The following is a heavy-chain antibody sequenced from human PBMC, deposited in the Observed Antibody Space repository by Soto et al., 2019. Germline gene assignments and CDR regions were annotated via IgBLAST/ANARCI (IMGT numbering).Heavy chain of an antibody. J-gene: IGHJ6*03. CDR2: IKQDGSEK. Sequence: PGGSLRLSCAASGFTFSSYWMSWVRQAPGKGLEWVANIKQDGSEKYYVDSVKGRFTISRDNAKNSLYLQMNSLRAEDTAVYYCARVDSNYGDGYYYYYMYVWGQGTTVTVSS. CDR1: GFTFSSYW. V-gene: IGHV3-7*01. CDR3: ARVDSNYGDGYYYYYMYV. D-gene: IGHD4-4*01.